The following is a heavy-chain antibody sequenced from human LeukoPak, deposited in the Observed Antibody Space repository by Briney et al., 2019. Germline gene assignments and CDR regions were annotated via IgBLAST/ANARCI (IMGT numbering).Heavy chain of an antibody. CDR1: GGSISSGGYS. CDR3: ARDRHSYGYVGWFDP. J-gene: IGHJ5*02. V-gene: IGHV4-30-2*01. Sequence: SETLSLTCAVSGGSISSGGYSWSWIRQPPGKGLEWIGYIYHSGSTYYNPSPKSRVTISVDRSKNQFSLKLSSVTAADTAVYYCARDRHSYGYVGWFDPWGQGTLVTVSS. CDR2: IYHSGST. D-gene: IGHD5-18*01.